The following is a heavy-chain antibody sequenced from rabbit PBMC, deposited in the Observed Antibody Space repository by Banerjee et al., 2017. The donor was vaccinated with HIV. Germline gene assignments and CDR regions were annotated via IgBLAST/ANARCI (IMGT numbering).Heavy chain of an antibody. CDR1: GIDFISYYY. V-gene: IGHV1S45*01. CDR2: IGTADGNT. Sequence: QEQLEESGGGLVQPEGSLTLTCKASGIDFISYYYMCWVRQAPGKGLEWIACIGTADGNTFYANWAKGRFTISRTSSTTVTLQMTSLTAADTATYFCARDRDGDAGYGSLALWGPGTLVT. CDR3: ARDRDGDAGYGSLAL. D-gene: IGHD7-1*01. J-gene: IGHJ6*01.